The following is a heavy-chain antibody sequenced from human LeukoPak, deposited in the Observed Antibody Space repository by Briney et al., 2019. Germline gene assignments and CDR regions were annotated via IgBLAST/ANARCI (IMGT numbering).Heavy chain of an antibody. CDR3: AKAWYYYDSSGYRYYFDY. J-gene: IGHJ4*02. CDR2: ISGSGGST. D-gene: IGHD3-22*01. V-gene: IGHV3-23*01. CDR1: GFTFSRYA. Sequence: PGGSLRLSCAASGFTFSRYAMSWVRQAPGKRLEWVSAISGSGGSTYYADSVKGRFTISRDNSKNTLYLQMNSLRAEDTAVYYCAKAWYYYDSSGYRYYFDYWGQGTLVTVSS.